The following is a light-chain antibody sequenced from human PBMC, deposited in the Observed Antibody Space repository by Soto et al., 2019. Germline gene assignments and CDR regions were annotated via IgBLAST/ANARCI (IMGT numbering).Light chain of an antibody. Sequence: QCALTQPPSASGSPGQSVTISCTGTSSDVGGYNYVSWYQQHPGKAPKLMIYEVSKRPSGVPDRFSGSKSGNTASLTVSGLQAEDEADYYCSSYAGSKAVVLGGGTKLTVL. CDR1: SSDVGGYNY. V-gene: IGLV2-8*01. CDR3: SSYAGSKAVV. CDR2: EVS. J-gene: IGLJ2*01.